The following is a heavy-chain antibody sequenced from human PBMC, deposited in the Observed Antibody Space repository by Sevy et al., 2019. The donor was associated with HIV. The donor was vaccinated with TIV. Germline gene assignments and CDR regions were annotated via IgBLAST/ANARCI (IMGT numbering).Heavy chain of an antibody. V-gene: IGHV1-18*01. D-gene: IGHD3-3*01. CDR3: ARVDPYYEFGDV. CDR1: GYTLNDYG. CDR2: VTTYKDST. Sequence: ASVKVSCNASGYTLNDYGISCVRQAPGQGLAWIGWVTTYKDSTNYAQNFQGRVTLTTDTSTNTAYMELRSLRSDDTAVYYCARVDPYYEFGDVWGQGTTVTVSS. J-gene: IGHJ6*02.